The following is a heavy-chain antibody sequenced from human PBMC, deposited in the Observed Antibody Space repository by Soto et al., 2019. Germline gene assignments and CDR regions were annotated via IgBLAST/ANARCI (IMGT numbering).Heavy chain of an antibody. J-gene: IGHJ4*02. V-gene: IGHV3-33*01. Sequence: QVQLVESGGGVVQPGRSLRLSCAASGFTFSSYGMHWVRQAPGKGLEWVAVIWYDGSNKYNADSVMGRFTISRDNSKNTLYLQMNSLRAEDTAVYYCAREFWSGPFDYWGQGTLVTVSS. CDR1: GFTFSSYG. D-gene: IGHD3-3*01. CDR2: IWYDGSNK. CDR3: AREFWSGPFDY.